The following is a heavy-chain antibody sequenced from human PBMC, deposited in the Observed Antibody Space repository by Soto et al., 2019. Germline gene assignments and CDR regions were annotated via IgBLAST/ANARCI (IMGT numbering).Heavy chain of an antibody. CDR2: ISAYTDTP. D-gene: IGHD2-2*02. V-gene: IGHV1-18*01. CDR1: GYTFTNFG. Sequence: RASVKVSCKASGYTFTNFGVTWVRRAPGQGLEWMGWISAYTDTPNYAQKFQGRVTMTIDTSTSTAYMDLRSLTSDDTAVYYCARVIPGVDAGLAPWGQGTLVGVSS. CDR3: ARVIPGVDAGLAP. J-gene: IGHJ5*02.